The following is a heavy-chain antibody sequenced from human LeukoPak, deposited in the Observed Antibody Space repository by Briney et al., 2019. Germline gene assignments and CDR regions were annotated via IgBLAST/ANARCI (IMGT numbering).Heavy chain of an antibody. CDR2: IYYSGSA. CDR3: ARVAEGYGSSWYPLTGYFDY. D-gene: IGHD6-13*01. J-gene: IGHJ4*02. Sequence: TSETLSLTCAVYGGSISSGGYYWSWIRQHPGKGLEWIGYIYYSGSAYYNPSLKSRVTISVDTSKNQFSLKLSSVTAADTAVYYCARVAEGYGSSWYPLTGYFDYWGQGTLVTVSS. V-gene: IGHV4-31*11. CDR1: GGSISSGGYY.